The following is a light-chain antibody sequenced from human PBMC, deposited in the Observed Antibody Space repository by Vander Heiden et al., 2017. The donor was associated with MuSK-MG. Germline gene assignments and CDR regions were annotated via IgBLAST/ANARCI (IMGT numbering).Light chain of an antibody. CDR2: DVS. V-gene: IGLV2-14*03. Sequence: SALTQPASLSRSPGQSTTISCTGTRSDVGGYNYVSWYHQHPGKAPKLMIYDVSNRPLGVSNRFSGSKSGNTASLTISGLQAEDEADYYCTSYTSSSTLVLFGGGTKLTVL. CDR3: TSYTSSSTLVL. J-gene: IGLJ2*01. CDR1: RSDVGGYNY.